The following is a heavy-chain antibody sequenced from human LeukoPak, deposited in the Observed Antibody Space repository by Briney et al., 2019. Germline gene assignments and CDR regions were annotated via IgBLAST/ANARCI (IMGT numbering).Heavy chain of an antibody. CDR3: ARVMDSSTLYNFQY. CDR2: ISFDGSIK. V-gene: IGHV3-30*04. J-gene: IGHJ1*01. Sequence: GRSVRLSCAASGFRFSSYAMHWVRQALGKGLEWLAVISFDGSIKYYADSVKGRFTVSRDNYQNTLYLQINSLRPDDSGLYYCARVMDSSTLYNFQYWGQGTLVTVSS. D-gene: IGHD2-2*01. CDR1: GFRFSSYA.